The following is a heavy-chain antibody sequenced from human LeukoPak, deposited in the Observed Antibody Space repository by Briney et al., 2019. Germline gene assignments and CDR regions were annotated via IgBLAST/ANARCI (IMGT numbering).Heavy chain of an antibody. CDR2: IYYSGST. CDR3: ARDPTNDYYYYYGMDV. Sequence: SETLSLTCTVSGGSISSSSYYWGWIRQPPGKGLEWIGSIYYSGSTYYNPSLKSRVTISVDTSKNQFSLKLSSVTAADTAVYYCARDPTNDYYYYYGMDVWGQGTTVTVSS. J-gene: IGHJ6*02. CDR1: GGSISSSSYY. D-gene: IGHD2-8*01. V-gene: IGHV4-39*07.